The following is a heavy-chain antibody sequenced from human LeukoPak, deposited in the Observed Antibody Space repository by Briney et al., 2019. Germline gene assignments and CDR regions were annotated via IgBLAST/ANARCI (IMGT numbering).Heavy chain of an antibody. J-gene: IGHJ4*02. Sequence: SETLSLTCTVSRDSISDYYWSWIRQPPGKGLDWIGYVSYSGTTNYNPSLKSRVTISLDTSKNQYSLRLSSVTAADTAVYYCARRYPGSWPFDWWGQGTLVTVSS. D-gene: IGHD6-13*01. CDR2: VSYSGTT. CDR3: ARRYPGSWPFDW. CDR1: RDSISDYY. V-gene: IGHV4-59*12.